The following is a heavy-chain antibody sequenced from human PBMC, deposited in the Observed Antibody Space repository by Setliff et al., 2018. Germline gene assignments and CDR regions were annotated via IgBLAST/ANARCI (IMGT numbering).Heavy chain of an antibody. CDR3: AKDYSMAITVGYFQH. D-gene: IGHD1-20*01. V-gene: IGHV3-30*02. J-gene: IGHJ1*01. CDR1: GFNFSSYG. Sequence: GGSLRLSCAASGFNFSSYGMHWVRQAPGKGLEWVAFIRYNGNNKYYVDSVKGRFTISRDNSKNTLYLEMNSLRAEDTAVYYCAKDYSMAITVGYFQHWGHGTLVTVSS. CDR2: IRYNGNNK.